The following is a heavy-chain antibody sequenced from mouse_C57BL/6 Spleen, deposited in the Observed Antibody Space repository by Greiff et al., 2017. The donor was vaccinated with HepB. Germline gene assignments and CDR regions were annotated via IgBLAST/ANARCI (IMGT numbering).Heavy chain of an antibody. Sequence: QVHVKQSGPGLVQPSQSLSITCTVSGFSLTSYGVHWVRQSPGKGLEWLGVIWSGGSTDYNAAFISRLSISKDNSKSQVFFKMNSLQADDTAIYYCARGDRGSSWNYAMDYWGQGTSVTVSS. CDR3: ARGDRGSSWNYAMDY. D-gene: IGHD1-1*01. J-gene: IGHJ4*01. CDR1: GFSLTSYG. CDR2: IWSGGST. V-gene: IGHV2-2*01.